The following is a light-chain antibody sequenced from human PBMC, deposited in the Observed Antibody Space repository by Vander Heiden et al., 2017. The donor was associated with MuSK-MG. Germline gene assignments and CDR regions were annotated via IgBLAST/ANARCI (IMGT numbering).Light chain of an antibody. CDR1: SSYVGTYNL. Sequence: SAQTQPASVPGSPGQSIPISSTRTSSYVGTYNLVSWYQQHPGTAPKRMMVDVSKRPSWVSNRGAGSKSGTQGSPTMSGLQAHDEADNDCCLYAVRITAGFGGGTKLTVL. CDR2: DVS. CDR3: CLYAVRITAG. J-gene: IGLJ2*01. V-gene: IGLV2-23*02.